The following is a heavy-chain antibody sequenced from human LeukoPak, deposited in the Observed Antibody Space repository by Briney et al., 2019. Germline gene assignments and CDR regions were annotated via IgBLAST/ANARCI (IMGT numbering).Heavy chain of an antibody. CDR1: GFTFSDYY. J-gene: IGHJ4*02. V-gene: IGHV3-11*04. CDR2: ISSSGSTI. Sequence: GGSLRLSCAASGFTFSDYYMSWIRQAPGKGLEWVSYISSSGSTIYYADSVKGRFTISRDNAKNSLYLQMNSLRAEDTAVYYCARSLAYYYYDSSGYPDQRLESPDSWGQGTLVTVSS. CDR3: ARSLAYYYYDSSGYPDQRLESPDS. D-gene: IGHD3-22*01.